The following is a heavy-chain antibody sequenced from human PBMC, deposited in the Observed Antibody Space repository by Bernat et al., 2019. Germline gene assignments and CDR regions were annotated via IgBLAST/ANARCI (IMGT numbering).Heavy chain of an antibody. Sequence: QVQLQESGPGLVKPSETLSLTCTVSGGSISSYYWSWIRQPPGKGLEWIGYIYYSGSTNYNPSLKSRVTISVDTSKNQFSLKLSSVTAADTAVYYCASHPPYGSGTYYGANWFDPWGQGTLVTVSS. CDR3: ASHPPYGSGTYYGANWFDP. CDR2: IYYSGST. J-gene: IGHJ5*02. V-gene: IGHV4-59*08. CDR1: GGSISSYY. D-gene: IGHD3-10*01.